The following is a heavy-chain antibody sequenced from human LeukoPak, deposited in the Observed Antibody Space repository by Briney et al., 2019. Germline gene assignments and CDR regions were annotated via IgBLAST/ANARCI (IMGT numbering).Heavy chain of an antibody. V-gene: IGHV1-2*02. CDR1: GYTFTSYG. D-gene: IGHD1-26*01. CDR2: INPNSGGT. Sequence: GASVKVSCKASGYTFTSYGISWVRQAPGQGLEWMGWINPNSGGTNYAQKFQGRVTMTRDTSISTAYMELSRLRSDDTAVYYCARVSWQLRSNWFDPWGQGTLVTVSS. CDR3: ARVSWQLRSNWFDP. J-gene: IGHJ5*02.